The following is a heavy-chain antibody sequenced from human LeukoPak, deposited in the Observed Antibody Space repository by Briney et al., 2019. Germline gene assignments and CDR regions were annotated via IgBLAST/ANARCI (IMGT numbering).Heavy chain of an antibody. CDR3: AKVPNRYCSGGSCYSSYFDY. Sequence: GGSLRLSCAASGFTFSTFSMNWVRQAPGKGLEWVAVISYDGSNKYYADSVKGRFTISRDNSKNTLYLQMNSLRAEDTAVYYCAKVPNRYCSGGSCYSSYFDYWGQGTLVTVSS. CDR2: ISYDGSNK. V-gene: IGHV3-30*18. D-gene: IGHD2-15*01. CDR1: GFTFSTFS. J-gene: IGHJ4*02.